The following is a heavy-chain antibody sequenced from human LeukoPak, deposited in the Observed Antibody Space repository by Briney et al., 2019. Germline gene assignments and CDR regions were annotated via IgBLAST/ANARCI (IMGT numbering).Heavy chain of an antibody. CDR1: GYTFTSYG. D-gene: IGHD1-26*01. J-gene: IGHJ4*02. CDR3: ARDTRSKGPSGSYLIIDY. CDR2: ISAYNGNT. V-gene: IGHV1-18*01. Sequence: AASVKVSCKASGYTFTSYGISWVRQAPGQGLEWMGWISAYNGNTNYAQKLQGRVTMTTDTSTSTAYMELRSLRSDDTAVYYCARDTRSKGPSGSYLIIDYWGQGTLVTVSS.